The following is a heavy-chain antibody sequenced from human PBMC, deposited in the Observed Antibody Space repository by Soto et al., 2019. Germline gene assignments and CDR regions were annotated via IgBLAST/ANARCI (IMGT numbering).Heavy chain of an antibody. Sequence: PSETLSLTCAVSGGSIDSGAFSLSWIRQPPGKGLEWIGYVTHSGTAYSIPSLNGRLTLSVDSSQAQFSLKLTSVTAADSAFYYCARIHWAQSGLDYWGRGILVTVSS. V-gene: IGHV4-30-2*01. CDR3: ARIHWAQSGLDY. CDR2: VTHSGTA. D-gene: IGHD3-16*01. J-gene: IGHJ4*02. CDR1: GGSIDSGAFS.